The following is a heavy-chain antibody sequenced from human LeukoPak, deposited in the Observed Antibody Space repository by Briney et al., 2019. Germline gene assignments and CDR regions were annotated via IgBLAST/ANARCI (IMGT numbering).Heavy chain of an antibody. J-gene: IGHJ4*02. V-gene: IGHV1-18*01. D-gene: IGHD3-10*01. CDR3: ARRCRAYGSGSSRAFDY. CDR2: ISAYNGNT. Sequence: ASVKVSCKASGYTFTSYGISWVRQAPGQGLEWMGWISAYNGNTNYAQKLQGRVTMTTDTSTSTAYMELRSLRSDDTAVYYYARRCRAYGSGSSRAFDYWGQGTLVTVSS. CDR1: GYTFTSYG.